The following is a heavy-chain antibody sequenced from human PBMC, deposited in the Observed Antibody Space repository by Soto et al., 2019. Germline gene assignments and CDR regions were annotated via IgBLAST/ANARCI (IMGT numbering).Heavy chain of an antibody. V-gene: IGHV3-64D*06. Sequence: GGSLRLSCSASGFTFSSYAMHWVRQAPGKGLEYVSAISSNGGSTYYADSVKGRFTISRDNSKNTLYLQMSSLRAEDTAVYYCVKLWDQGTSYYYGMDVWGQGTRVTVSS. CDR2: ISSNGGST. CDR3: VKLWDQGTSYYYGMDV. J-gene: IGHJ6*02. D-gene: IGHD1-26*01. CDR1: GFTFSSYA.